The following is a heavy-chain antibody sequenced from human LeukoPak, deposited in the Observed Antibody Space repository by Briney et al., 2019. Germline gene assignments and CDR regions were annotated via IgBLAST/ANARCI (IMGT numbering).Heavy chain of an antibody. V-gene: IGHV3-53*01. CDR3: ASDSPYYGMDV. CDR2: IYSGGST. Sequence: GGSLRLSCAASGFTVSSNSINWVRQAPGKGLEWVSVIYSGGSTYYADSVKGRFTISRDNAKNTLYLQMSGLRVEDTAVYHCASDSPYYGMDVWGQGTTVTVSS. CDR1: GFTVSSNS. J-gene: IGHJ6*02.